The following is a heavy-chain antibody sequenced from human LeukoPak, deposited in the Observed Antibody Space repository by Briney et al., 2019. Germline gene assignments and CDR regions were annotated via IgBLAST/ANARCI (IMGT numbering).Heavy chain of an antibody. J-gene: IGHJ4*02. CDR3: AKDRDDGSGTDYFDY. D-gene: IGHD3-10*01. CDR2: ISGSGGST. V-gene: IGHV3-23*01. CDR1: GFTFSGYA. Sequence: GGSLRLSCAASGFTFSGYAMSWVRQAPGKGLDWVSAISGSGGSTYYADSVKGRFTISRDNSKNTLYLQMNSLRAEDTAVYYCAKDRDDGSGTDYFDYWGQGTLVTVSS.